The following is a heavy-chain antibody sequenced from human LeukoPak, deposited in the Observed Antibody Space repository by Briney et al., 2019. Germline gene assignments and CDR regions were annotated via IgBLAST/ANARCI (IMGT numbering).Heavy chain of an antibody. D-gene: IGHD4-23*01. CDR3: ARGLRWPDF. CDR2: IKPDGSAK. CDR1: GLTFNIDW. Sequence: GGSLRLSCATSGLTFNIDWMNWVRQAPGKGLEWVANIKPDGSAKSYVDSVRGRFTISRDNAKESLFLQMNSLSADDTAVYYCARGLRWPDFWGQGTLVTVSS. J-gene: IGHJ4*02. V-gene: IGHV3-7*03.